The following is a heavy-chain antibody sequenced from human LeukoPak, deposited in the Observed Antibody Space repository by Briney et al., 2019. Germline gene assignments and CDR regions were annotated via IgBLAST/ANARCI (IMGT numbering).Heavy chain of an antibody. CDR2: ISGSGGST. D-gene: IGHD3-10*01. CDR3: AKVGVTGWYFDY. CDR1: GFTFSTYA. V-gene: IGHV3-23*01. Sequence: PGGSLRLACAASGFTFSTYAMSWVRQAPGKGLEWDSGISGSGGSTYYADSLKGRFTISRDNSKNTLYLQVNSLRAEDTAVYYCAKVGVTGWYFDYWGQGALVTVSS. J-gene: IGHJ4*02.